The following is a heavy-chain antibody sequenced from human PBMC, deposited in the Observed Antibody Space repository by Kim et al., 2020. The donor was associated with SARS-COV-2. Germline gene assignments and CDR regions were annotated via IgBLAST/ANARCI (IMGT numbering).Heavy chain of an antibody. V-gene: IGHV3-30-3*01. CDR1: GFTFSSYA. J-gene: IGHJ6*02. Sequence: GGSLRLSCAASGFTFSSYAMHWVRQAPGKGLEWVALISYDGRNKYYADSVKGRFTISRDNSKNTLYLQMNSLRAEDTAVYYCARTGGVGMDVWGQGTTVTVSS. CDR2: ISYDGRNK. D-gene: IGHD3-10*01. CDR3: ARTGGVGMDV.